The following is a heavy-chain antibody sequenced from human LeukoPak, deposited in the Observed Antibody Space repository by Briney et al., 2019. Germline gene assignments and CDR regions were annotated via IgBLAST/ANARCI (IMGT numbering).Heavy chain of an antibody. CDR2: IDWDDDK. J-gene: IGHJ4*02. Sequence: SGPALVKPTQTLTLTCTFSRFSLSTSGMCVSWIRQPPGKALEWLARIDWDDDKYYSTSLKTRLTISKDTSKNQVVLTMTNMDPVDTATYYCARTTYYYESSGYFFIDYWGQGTLVTVSS. D-gene: IGHD3-22*01. V-gene: IGHV2-70*11. CDR3: ARTTYYYESSGYFFIDY. CDR1: RFSLSTSGMC.